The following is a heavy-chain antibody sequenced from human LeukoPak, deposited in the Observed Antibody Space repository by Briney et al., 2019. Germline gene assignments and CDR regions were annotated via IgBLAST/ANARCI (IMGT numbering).Heavy chain of an antibody. CDR1: RFTFSSYS. D-gene: IGHD6-19*01. V-gene: IGHV3-48*01. J-gene: IGHJ4*02. Sequence: GGSLRLSCSASRFTFSSYSLNWVRQAPGGELEWLSYISSGSTTIYYADSVRGRFTISRDNAKNSLYLQMNSLKVEDTAVYYCARYNSDWSFDYWGQGTLVTVSS. CDR3: ARYNSDWSFDY. CDR2: ISSGSTTI.